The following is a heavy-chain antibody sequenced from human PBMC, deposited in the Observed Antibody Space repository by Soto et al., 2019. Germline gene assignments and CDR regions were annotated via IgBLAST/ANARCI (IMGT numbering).Heavy chain of an antibody. CDR2: INGDGSSI. J-gene: IGHJ5*02. CDR1: GFSFSSYW. Sequence: EVQLVESGGGLVQPGGSLRLSCAGSGFSFSSYWMHWVRQAPGKGLMWVSRINGDGSSITYADSVKGRFTISRDNAKNKLYLQMSGVRVEDTAMYYCARASSAGSSWFEPWCQGSLVTVAS. D-gene: IGHD6-13*01. V-gene: IGHV3-74*01. CDR3: ARASSAGSSWFEP.